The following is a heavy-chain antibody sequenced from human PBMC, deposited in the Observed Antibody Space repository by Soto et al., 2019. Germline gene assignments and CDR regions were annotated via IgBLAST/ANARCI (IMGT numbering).Heavy chain of an antibody. V-gene: IGHV4-31*11. Sequence: SETLSLTCDVSGGSISSGGYYCSWIRQHPGKGLEWIGYIYYSGSTYYNPSLKSRVSISVDTSKNQFSLKLSSVTAADTAVYYCALRLGDPGRLYFDYWGQGTLVTVSS. J-gene: IGHJ4*02. D-gene: IGHD3-16*01. CDR3: ALRLGDPGRLYFDY. CDR1: GGSISSGGYY. CDR2: IYYSGST.